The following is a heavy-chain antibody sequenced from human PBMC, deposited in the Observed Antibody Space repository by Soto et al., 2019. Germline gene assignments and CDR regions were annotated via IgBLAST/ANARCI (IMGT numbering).Heavy chain of an antibody. J-gene: IGHJ5*02. V-gene: IGHV3-23*01. CDR1: GFTFSSYA. D-gene: IGHD6-13*01. Sequence: PGGSLRLSCAASGFTFSSYAMSWVRQAPGKGLEWVSAISGSGGSTYYADSVKGRFTISRDNSKNTLYLQMNSLRAEDTAVYYCAMSGYSRSWYPWKWFDPWGQGTLVTVSS. CDR2: ISGSGGST. CDR3: AMSGYSRSWYPWKWFDP.